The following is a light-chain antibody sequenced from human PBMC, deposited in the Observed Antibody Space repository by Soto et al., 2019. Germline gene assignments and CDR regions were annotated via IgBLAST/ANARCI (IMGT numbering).Light chain of an antibody. V-gene: IGKV3-20*01. CDR2: GAS. Sequence: EIVLTQSPGTLSLSPGERATLSCRASQSVTSTYLAWYQQKPGQAPRLLIYGASSRASGVPERFSGSGSGTDFTLTISTLEPEDFAVYYCQHHRAFGQGTKVEIK. CDR1: QSVTSTY. CDR3: QHHRA. J-gene: IGKJ1*01.